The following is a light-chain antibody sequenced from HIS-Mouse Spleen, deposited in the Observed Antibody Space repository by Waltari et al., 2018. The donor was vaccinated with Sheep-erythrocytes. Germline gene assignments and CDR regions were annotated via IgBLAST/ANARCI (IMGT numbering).Light chain of an antibody. J-gene: IGLJ3*02. CDR2: QDS. V-gene: IGLV3-1*01. CDR3: QAWDSSTAWV. Sequence: SYELTQPPSVSVSPGQTASITCSGDKLGDKYACWYQQKPGRSPVFVIYQDSKRPSGIPERFSGSNSGNTATLTISGTQAMDEADYYCQAWDSSTAWVFGGGTKLTVL. CDR1: KLGDKY.